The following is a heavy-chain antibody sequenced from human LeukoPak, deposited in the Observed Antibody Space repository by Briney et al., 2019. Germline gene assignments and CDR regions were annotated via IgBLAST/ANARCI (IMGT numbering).Heavy chain of an antibody. Sequence: PSETLSLTCTVSGGSISPYYWSWIRQPPGKGLEWIGYVYFSGSTYSNPSLRSRVTISLDTSKNQFSLNLDSVTAADTAVYYCARSQSVTYTTGYHFDSWGQGTRVTVSS. J-gene: IGHJ4*02. D-gene: IGHD3-9*01. CDR3: ARSQSVTYTTGYHFDS. CDR2: VYFSGST. V-gene: IGHV4-59*01. CDR1: GGSISPYY.